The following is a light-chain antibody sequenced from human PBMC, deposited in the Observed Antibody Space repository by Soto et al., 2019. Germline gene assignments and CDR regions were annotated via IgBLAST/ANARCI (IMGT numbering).Light chain of an antibody. V-gene: IGKV3-15*01. CDR2: KTS. CDR1: RTIGTN. CDR3: QQYADWPLT. J-gene: IGKJ4*01. Sequence: IVMTQSPATVSVSPGESTSLSCRASRTIGTNLGWYQQKPGQAPRLLISKTSNRATGVPARFSGSGSGTEFTLTITSLQSEDIAVYYCQQYADWPLTFAGGTKVDIK.